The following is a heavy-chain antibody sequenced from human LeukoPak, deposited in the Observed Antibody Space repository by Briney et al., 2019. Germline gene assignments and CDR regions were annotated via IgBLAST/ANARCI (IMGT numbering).Heavy chain of an antibody. CDR3: ARDLVPTDYWFDP. D-gene: IGHD1-14*01. CDR2: IYTSGST. CDR1: GGSLSSYY. V-gene: IGHV4-4*07. J-gene: IGHJ5*02. Sequence: SETLSLTCTVSGGSLSSYYWSWVRQPAGQGLEWIGRIYTSGSTNYNPSLKSRVTISVDKSKIQFSLMLGSVTAADAAVYYCARDLVPTDYWFDPWGQGTLVTVSS.